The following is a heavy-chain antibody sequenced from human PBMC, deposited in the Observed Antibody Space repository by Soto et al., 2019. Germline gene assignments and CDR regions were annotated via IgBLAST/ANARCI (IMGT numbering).Heavy chain of an antibody. D-gene: IGHD3-3*01. V-gene: IGHV1-69*06. J-gene: IGHJ6*02. Sequence: ASVKVSCKASGGTFSSYSISWGRQAPGQGLECMGGIIPIFGTANYAQKFQGRVTITADKSTSTAYMELSSLRSEDTAVYYCARVFGNYDFWSGYYYYYGMDVWGQGTTVTVSS. CDR3: ARVFGNYDFWSGYYYYYGMDV. CDR1: GGTFSSYS. CDR2: IIPIFGTA.